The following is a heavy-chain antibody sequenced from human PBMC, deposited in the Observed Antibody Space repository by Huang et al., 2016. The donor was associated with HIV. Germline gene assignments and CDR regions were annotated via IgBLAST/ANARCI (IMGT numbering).Heavy chain of an antibody. CDR2: INPKRGGT. D-gene: IGHD6-6*01. V-gene: IGHV1-2*02. CDR1: GYTFTDSN. Sequence: QVQLVQSGAEVKNPGAPVRVSCKASGYTFTDSNIHWVRQAPGQGLEWMGWINPKRGGTSYAQRFQGRITMTRDTTISTVHMDLRRIQSDDTAVYFCARDWSFGSSTSPADWGQGTLVTVSS. CDR3: ARDWSFGSSTSPAD. J-gene: IGHJ4*02.